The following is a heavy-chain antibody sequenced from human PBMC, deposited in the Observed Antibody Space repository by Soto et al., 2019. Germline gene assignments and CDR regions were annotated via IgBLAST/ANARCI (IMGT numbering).Heavy chain of an antibody. V-gene: IGHV4-39*01. D-gene: IGHD3-9*01. CDR3: ARLEGLATISYYFDF. CDR1: GGSISSGAHY. Sequence: SETLSLTCTVSGGSISSGAHYWSWIRQLPGKGLEWIGNIYYRGNAYYNPSLQTRVTISLDKSRSQFSLKLNSVTAADSAVYFCARLEGLATISYYFDFWGPGALVTVSS. CDR2: IYYRGNA. J-gene: IGHJ4*02.